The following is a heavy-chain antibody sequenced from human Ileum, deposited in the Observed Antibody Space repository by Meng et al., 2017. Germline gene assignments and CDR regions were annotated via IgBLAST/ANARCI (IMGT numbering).Heavy chain of an antibody. D-gene: IGHD3-22*01. CDR3: ARYYYDSSGVTWFDP. CDR1: GDSISSGDHY. V-gene: IGHV4-31*03. CDR2: FYFSGST. J-gene: IGHJ5*02. Sequence: QGPLPEPGPGLVKPSQTLSLTCTVSGDSISSGDHYWTWSRQHPGKGLEWIGYFYFSGSTYYNPSLKSRVSISVDTSKNQFSLRMSSVTAADTAVYYCARYYYDSSGVTWFDPWGQGTLVTVSS.